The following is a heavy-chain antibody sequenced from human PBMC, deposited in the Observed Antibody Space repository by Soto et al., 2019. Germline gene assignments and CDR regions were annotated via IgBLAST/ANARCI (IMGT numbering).Heavy chain of an antibody. D-gene: IGHD2-21*01. V-gene: IGHV4-59*12. CDR3: ARVIVPQVSTMGGMDV. CDR2: FYHSGNS. J-gene: IGHJ6*02. Sequence: SETLSLTCSVSGGSIRSYYWSWIRQSPEKGLEWIGYFYHSGNSNYNPSLKSRVTMSVDKSVKTASLLLNSLKASDTAIYFCARVIVPQVSTMGGMDVWGQGTTVTVSS. CDR1: GGSIRSYY.